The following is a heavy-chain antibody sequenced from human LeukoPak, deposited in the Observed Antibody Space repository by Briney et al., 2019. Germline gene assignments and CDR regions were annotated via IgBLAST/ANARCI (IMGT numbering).Heavy chain of an antibody. D-gene: IGHD6-19*01. CDR2: IIPIFGTA. J-gene: IGHJ3*02. V-gene: IGHV1-69*01. CDR3: ARDGSSGWYHAFDI. CDR1: GGTFSSYA. Sequence: ASVKVSCKASGGTFSSYAISWVRQAPGQGLEWMGGIIPIFGTANYAQKFQGGVTITADESTSTAYMELSSLRSEDTAVYYCARDGSSGWYHAFDIWGQGTMVTVSS.